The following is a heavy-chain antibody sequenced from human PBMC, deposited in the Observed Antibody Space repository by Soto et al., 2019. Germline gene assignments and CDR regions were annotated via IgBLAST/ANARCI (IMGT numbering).Heavy chain of an antibody. Sequence: QVQLQESGPGLVKPSDTLSLTCAVSGYSISSSNWWGWIRQPPGKGLEWIVYIYYSGTTCYNPSLKSRVTMSVATSKNQFSLKLTSVTAVDTAVYYCARREIQGPIDYWGQGTLVTVSS. CDR2: IYYSGTT. CDR1: GYSISSSNW. CDR3: ARREIQGPIDY. V-gene: IGHV4-28*01. J-gene: IGHJ4*02. D-gene: IGHD1-26*01.